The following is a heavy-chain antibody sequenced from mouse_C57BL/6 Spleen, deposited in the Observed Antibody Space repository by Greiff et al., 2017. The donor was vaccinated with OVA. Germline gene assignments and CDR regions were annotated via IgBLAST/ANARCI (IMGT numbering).Heavy chain of an antibody. CDR1: GFTFSSYA. J-gene: IGHJ4*01. V-gene: IGHV5-4*03. Sequence: EVKVVESGGGLVKPGGSLKLSCAASGFTFSSYAMSWVRQTPEKRLGWVATISDGGSYTYYPDNVKGRFTISRDNAKNNLYLQMSQLKSEDTAMYYCARGYSNYECAMDYWGQGTSVTVSA. CDR3: ARGYSNYECAMDY. CDR2: ISDGGSYT. D-gene: IGHD2-5*01.